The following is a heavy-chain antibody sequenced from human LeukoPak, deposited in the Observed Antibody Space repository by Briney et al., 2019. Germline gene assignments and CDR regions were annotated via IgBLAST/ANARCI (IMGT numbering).Heavy chain of an antibody. V-gene: IGHV3-74*01. Sequence: GGSLRLSCAASGFTFSSYWMHWVRQAPGKGLVWVSRINSDGSSTSYADSVKGRFTISRDNAKNTLYLQMNSLRAEDTAVYYCARGPTTLSPGVLWFGGQGTLVTVSS. CDR1: GFTFSSYW. D-gene: IGHD3-10*01. CDR3: ARGPTTLSPGVLWF. CDR2: INSDGSST. J-gene: IGHJ1*01.